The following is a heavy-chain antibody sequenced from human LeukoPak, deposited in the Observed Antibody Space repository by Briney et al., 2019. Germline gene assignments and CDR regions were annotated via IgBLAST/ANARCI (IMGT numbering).Heavy chain of an antibody. CDR3: ARGVVYPTWSGPHWSDY. CDR1: EFTFSSYW. V-gene: IGHV3-7*01. J-gene: IGHJ4*02. D-gene: IGHD3-3*01. Sequence: HPGGSLRLSCAASEFTFSSYWMSWVRQAPGKGPEWVAHIKQDASQEDHVDSVKGRFTISRDNAKNSLYLQMNSLRAEDTAVYYCARGVVYPTWSGPHWSDYWGQGTLVTVSS. CDR2: IKQDASQE.